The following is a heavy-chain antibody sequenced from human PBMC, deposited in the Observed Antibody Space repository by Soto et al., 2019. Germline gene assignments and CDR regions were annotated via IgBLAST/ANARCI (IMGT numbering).Heavy chain of an antibody. V-gene: IGHV3-23*01. CDR2: ISGSGGST. CDR3: AKDPHYCGGDCYPHWFDP. Sequence: GGSLRLSCAASGFTFSSYAMSWVRQAPGKGLEWVSAISGSGGSTYYADSVKGRFTISRDNSKNTLYLQMNSLRAEDTAVYYCAKDPHYCGGDCYPHWFDPWGQGTLVTVSS. CDR1: GFTFSSYA. J-gene: IGHJ5*02. D-gene: IGHD2-21*02.